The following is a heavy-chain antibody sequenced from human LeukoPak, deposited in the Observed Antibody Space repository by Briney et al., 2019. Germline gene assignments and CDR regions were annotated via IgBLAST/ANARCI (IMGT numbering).Heavy chain of an antibody. Sequence: SETLSLTCTVSGGSISSYYWSWIRQPPGKGLEWIGYIYYSGSTNYNPSLKSRVTISVDTSKNQFSLKLSSVTAADTAVYYCARVPPYSSFFDYWGQGTLVTVSS. J-gene: IGHJ4*02. CDR3: ARVPPYSSFFDY. V-gene: IGHV4-59*01. CDR1: GGSISSYY. D-gene: IGHD6-6*01. CDR2: IYYSGST.